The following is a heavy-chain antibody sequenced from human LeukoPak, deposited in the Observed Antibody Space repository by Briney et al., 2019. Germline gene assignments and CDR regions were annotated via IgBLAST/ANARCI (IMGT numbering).Heavy chain of an antibody. CDR1: GFTFTNYW. J-gene: IGHJ3*02. Sequence: PGGPLRLSCAASGFTFTNYWMTWVRQAPGKGLEWVANINQDGSDKNYVDSVRGRFTISRDSAGNSLYLQMDSLRAEDTAVYYCATAGAGRAYHIWGQGTMVTVSS. V-gene: IGHV3-7*05. CDR3: ATAGAGRAYHI. D-gene: IGHD3-10*01. CDR2: INQDGSDK.